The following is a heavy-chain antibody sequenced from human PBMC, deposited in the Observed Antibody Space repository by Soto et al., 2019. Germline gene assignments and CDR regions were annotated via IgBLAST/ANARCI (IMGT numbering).Heavy chain of an antibody. CDR2: IYYSGST. D-gene: IGHD2-15*01. CDR3: AMDYCSGGSCYSYGMDV. Sequence: QVQLQESGPGLVKPSQTLSPTCTVSGGSISSGGYYWSWIRQHPGKGLEWIGYIYYSGSTYYNPSLKSRVTISVDKSKNQFSLKLSSVIAADTAVYYCAMDYCSGGSCYSYGMDVWGQGTTVTVSS. CDR1: GGSISSGGYY. J-gene: IGHJ6*02. V-gene: IGHV4-31*03.